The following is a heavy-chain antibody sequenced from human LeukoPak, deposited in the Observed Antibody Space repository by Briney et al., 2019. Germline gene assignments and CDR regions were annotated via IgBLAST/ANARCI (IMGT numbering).Heavy chain of an antibody. CDR3: AKMTARYCSGGSCYPGY. CDR1: GFTFSSYA. J-gene: IGHJ4*02. Sequence: PGGSLRLSCAASGFTFSSYAMSWVRQAPGKGLEWVSAISGSGGSTYYADSVKGRFTISRDNSKNTLYLQMNSLRAEDTAVYYCAKMTARYCSGGSCYPGYWGQGTLVTVSS. V-gene: IGHV3-23*01. CDR2: ISGSGGST. D-gene: IGHD2-15*01.